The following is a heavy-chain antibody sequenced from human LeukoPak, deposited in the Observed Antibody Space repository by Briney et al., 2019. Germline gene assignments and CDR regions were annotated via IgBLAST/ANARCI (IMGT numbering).Heavy chain of an antibody. Sequence: SETLSLTCTVSGGSISSYYWSWIRQPAGKGLEWIGRIYTSGSTNYNPSLKSRVTMSVDTSKNQFSLKLSSVTAADTAVYYCARVPYYYDSSGYYYGGWGQGTLVTVSS. J-gene: IGHJ4*02. D-gene: IGHD3-22*01. V-gene: IGHV4-4*07. CDR2: IYTSGST. CDR1: GGSISSYY. CDR3: ARVPYYYDSSGYYYGG.